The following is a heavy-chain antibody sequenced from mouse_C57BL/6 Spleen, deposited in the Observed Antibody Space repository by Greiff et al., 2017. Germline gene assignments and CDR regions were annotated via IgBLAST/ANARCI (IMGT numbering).Heavy chain of an antibody. CDR1: GFSLTSYG. V-gene: IGHV2-5*01. Sequence: VNLVESGPGLVQPSQSLSITCTVSGFSLTSYGVHWVRQSPGKGLEWLGVIWRGGSTDYNAAFMSRLSITKDNSKSQVFFKMNSLQADDTAIYYCAKSSNYQGNYFDYWGQGTTLTVSS. D-gene: IGHD2-5*01. J-gene: IGHJ2*01. CDR3: AKSSNYQGNYFDY. CDR2: IWRGGST.